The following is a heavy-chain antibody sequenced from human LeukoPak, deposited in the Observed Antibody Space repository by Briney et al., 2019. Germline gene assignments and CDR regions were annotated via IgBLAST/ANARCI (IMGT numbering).Heavy chain of an antibody. V-gene: IGHV1-69*13. CDR1: GGTFSNHA. D-gene: IGHD1-1*01. CDR2: TIPIFGTA. CDR3: ARAHRQLERLGRYYFDY. Sequence: SVKVSCKASGGTFSNHAVSWVRQAPGQGLEWMGGTIPIFGTANYAQKFQGRVTITADESTSTAYMELSSLRSEDTAVYYCARAHRQLERLGRYYFDYWGQGTLVTVSS. J-gene: IGHJ4*02.